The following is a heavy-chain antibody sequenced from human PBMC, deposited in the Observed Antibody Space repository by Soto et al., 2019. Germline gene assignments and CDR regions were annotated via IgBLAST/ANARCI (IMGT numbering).Heavy chain of an antibody. D-gene: IGHD6-13*01. CDR2: IFSNDEK. Sequence: GPTLVNPTETLTLTCTVTGYSLSNARMGVSWIRQPPGKALEWLAHIFSNDEKSYSTSLKSRLTISKDTSKSQVVLTMTNMDPVDTATYYCARILRIAAAGIRWFDPWGQGTLVTVSS. J-gene: IGHJ5*02. V-gene: IGHV2-26*01. CDR1: GYSLSNARMG. CDR3: ARILRIAAAGIRWFDP.